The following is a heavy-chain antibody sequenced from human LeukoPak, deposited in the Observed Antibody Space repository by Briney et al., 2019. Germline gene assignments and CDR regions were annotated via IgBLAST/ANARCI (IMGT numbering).Heavy chain of an antibody. D-gene: IGHD3-10*01. CDR2: IYYSGST. Sequence: SETLSLTCTVSGGSISSSSYYWGWIRQPPGKGLEWIGSIYYSGSTYYNPSLKSRVTISVDTSKNQFSLKLSSVTAADTAVYYCARVSQKAHYYGSGSYPTLFDYWGQGTLVTVSS. CDR3: ARVSQKAHYYGSGSYPTLFDY. V-gene: IGHV4-39*07. J-gene: IGHJ4*02. CDR1: GGSISSSSYY.